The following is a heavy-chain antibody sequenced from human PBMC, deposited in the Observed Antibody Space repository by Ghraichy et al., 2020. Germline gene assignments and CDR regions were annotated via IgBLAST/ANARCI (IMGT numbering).Heavy chain of an antibody. Sequence: GGSLRLSCAASGFTFNNYAMHWVRQAPGKGLEWVAVISYDGSTKYYVDSVKGRFTISRDNSKNTVYLQMNSLRADDTAVYYCAKDQSSGWSGFDAFHIWGQGTTVTVSS. D-gene: IGHD6-19*01. CDR2: ISYDGSTK. V-gene: IGHV3-30*18. J-gene: IGHJ3*02. CDR3: AKDQSSGWSGFDAFHI. CDR1: GFTFNNYA.